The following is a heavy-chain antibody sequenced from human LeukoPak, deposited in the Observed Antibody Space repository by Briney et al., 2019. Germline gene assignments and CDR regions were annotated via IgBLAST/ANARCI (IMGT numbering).Heavy chain of an antibody. CDR2: ISWNGGST. CDR3: ARGIYGDYVLDY. D-gene: IGHD4-17*01. CDR1: GFTFDDYT. J-gene: IGHJ4*02. Sequence: GGSLRLSCAASGFTFDDYTMHWVRQAPGKGLEWVSLISWNGGSTYYADSVKGRFTISRDNAKNSLYLQMNSLRAEDTAVYYCARGIYGDYVLDYWGQGTLVTVSS. V-gene: IGHV3-43*01.